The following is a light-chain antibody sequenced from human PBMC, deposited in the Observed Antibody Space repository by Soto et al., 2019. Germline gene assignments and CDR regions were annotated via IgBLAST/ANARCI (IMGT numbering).Light chain of an antibody. CDR2: EVS. J-gene: IGLJ1*01. V-gene: IGLV2-18*02. CDR1: SSDVGSYNR. Sequence: QSALTQPPSVSGSPGQSVAISCTGTSSDVGSYNRVSWYQQPPGAAPKLMIYEVSNRPSGVPDRFSGSKSGNTASLTISGLQAEDEAGYYCNSYTGSSTYVFGTGTKVTVL. CDR3: NSYTGSSTYV.